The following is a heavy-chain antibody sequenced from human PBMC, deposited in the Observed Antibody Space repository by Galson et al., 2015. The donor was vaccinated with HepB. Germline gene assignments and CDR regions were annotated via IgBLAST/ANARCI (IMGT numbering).Heavy chain of an antibody. Sequence: SLRLSCAASGFTFSNYAMSWVRQAPGKGLEWVSAISGNGGSTYYADSVKGRFTISRDNSKNTLYLQMNSLRAEDTAVYYCAKGVYDSSGYWPYYYYGMGVWGQGTTVTVSS. CDR3: AKGVYDSSGYWPYYYYGMGV. CDR1: GFTFSNYA. D-gene: IGHD3-22*01. J-gene: IGHJ6*02. V-gene: IGHV3-23*01. CDR2: ISGNGGST.